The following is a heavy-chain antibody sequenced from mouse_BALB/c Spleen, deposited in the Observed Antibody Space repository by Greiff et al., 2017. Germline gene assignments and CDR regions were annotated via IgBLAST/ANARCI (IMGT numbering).Heavy chain of an antibody. CDR1: GFNIKDYY. V-gene: IGHV14-1*02. CDR2: IDPENGNT. CDR3: VLLPQSLYYYAMDY. Sequence: EVQLQQSGAELVRPGALVKLSCKASGFNIKDYYMHWVKQRPEQGLEWIGWIDPENGNTIYDPKFQGKASITADTSSNTAYLQLSSLTSEDTAVYYCVLLPQSLYYYAMDYWGQGTSVTVSS. D-gene: IGHD6-1*01. J-gene: IGHJ4*01.